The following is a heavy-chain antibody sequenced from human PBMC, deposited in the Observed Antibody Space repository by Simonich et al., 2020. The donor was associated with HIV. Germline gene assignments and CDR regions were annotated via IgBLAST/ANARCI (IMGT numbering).Heavy chain of an antibody. Sequence: QVLLQESGPGLVKPSETLSLTCAVYGGSFSGYYWSWIRQPPGKGLEWIGEINHSGSTNYNPSRKSRVTISVDTSKNQFSLKLSSVTAADTAVYYCARGRRWAYYWGQGTLVTVSS. CDR2: INHSGST. J-gene: IGHJ4*02. CDR1: GGSFSGYY. D-gene: IGHD6-13*01. CDR3: ARGRRWAYY. V-gene: IGHV4-34*01.